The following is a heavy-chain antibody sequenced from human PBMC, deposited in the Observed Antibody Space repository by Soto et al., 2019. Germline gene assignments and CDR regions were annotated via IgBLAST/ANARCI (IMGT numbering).Heavy chain of an antibody. CDR3: ARGFRSPPDY. CDR1: GFTFSSYS. Sequence: PGESLKISCAASGFTFSSYSMSWVRQAPGKGLEWVSSISSSSSYIYYADSVKGRFTISRDNAKNSLYLQMNTLRAEDTAVYYCARGFRSPPDYRGQGTLVTVCS. J-gene: IGHJ4*02. V-gene: IGHV3-21*01. CDR2: ISSSSSYI.